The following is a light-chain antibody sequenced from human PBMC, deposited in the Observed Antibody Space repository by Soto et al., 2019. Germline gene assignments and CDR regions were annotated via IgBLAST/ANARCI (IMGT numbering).Light chain of an antibody. CDR2: GAS. CDR3: QQYATSPRT. J-gene: IGKJ4*01. CDR1: QSIGTSY. V-gene: IGKV3-20*01. Sequence: VLTQSPGTLSLSPGESATLSCRASQSIGTSYLTWYQQKVGQPPRLLIYGASSRATGIPDRFSGSGSGTDFTLTISRLEPEDSAVYYCQQYATSPRTFGGGTKVEIK.